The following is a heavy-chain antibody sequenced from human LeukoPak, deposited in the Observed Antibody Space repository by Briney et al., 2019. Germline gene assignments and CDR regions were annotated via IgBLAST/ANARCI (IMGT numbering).Heavy chain of an antibody. CDR2: IYSGGST. CDR3: ARDTRVVTGAFDI. Sequence: GGSLRLSCAASGFTVSSNYMSWVHQAPWKGLEWVSVIYSGGSTYYADSVKGRFTISRDNSKSTLYLQMNSLRAEDTAVYYCARDTRVVTGAFDIWGQGTMVTVSS. J-gene: IGHJ3*02. V-gene: IGHV3-53*01. D-gene: IGHD4-23*01. CDR1: GFTVSSNY.